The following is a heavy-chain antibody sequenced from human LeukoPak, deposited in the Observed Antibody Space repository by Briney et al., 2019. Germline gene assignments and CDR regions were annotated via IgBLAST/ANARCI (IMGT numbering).Heavy chain of an antibody. J-gene: IGHJ5*02. Sequence: GGSLRLSCAASGFTFSSYSMNWVRQAPGKGLEWVSYISSSGSTIYYADSVKGRFTIFRDNAKNSLYLQMNSLRAEDTAVYYCARDLGDYGSSPWGQGTLVTVPS. CDR1: GFTFSSYS. CDR3: ARDLGDYGSSP. D-gene: IGHD4-17*01. V-gene: IGHV3-48*04. CDR2: ISSSGSTI.